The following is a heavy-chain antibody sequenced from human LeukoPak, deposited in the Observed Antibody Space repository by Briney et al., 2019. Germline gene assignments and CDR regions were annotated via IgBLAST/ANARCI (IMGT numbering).Heavy chain of an antibody. CDR3: AVGPHHYFDS. J-gene: IGHJ4*02. V-gene: IGHV4-59*06. CDR1: GGSIGRYY. CDR2: ISYSGST. Sequence: SETLSLTCTVSGGSIGRYYWSWIRQHPGKGLEWIGYISYSGSTYYNPSLKSRLTISLDTSKNQFSLRLSSVSAADAAVYFCAVGPHHYFDSWGQGTLVTVSS.